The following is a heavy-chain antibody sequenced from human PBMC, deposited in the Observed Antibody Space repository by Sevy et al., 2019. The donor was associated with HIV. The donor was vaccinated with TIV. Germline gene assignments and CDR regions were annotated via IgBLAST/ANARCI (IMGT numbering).Heavy chain of an antibody. Sequence: GGSLRLSCAASGFTFSSYWMHWVRQAPGKGLVWVSRIKTDGSDTSYADSVKGRFTISRDNTKNTLYLQMNSLRAEDTAVYYCAKCLTPVTNQWSFDPWGQGTLVTVSS. V-gene: IGHV3-74*01. D-gene: IGHD4-17*01. CDR1: GFTFSSYW. CDR2: IKTDGSDT. J-gene: IGHJ5*02. CDR3: AKCLTPVTNQWSFDP.